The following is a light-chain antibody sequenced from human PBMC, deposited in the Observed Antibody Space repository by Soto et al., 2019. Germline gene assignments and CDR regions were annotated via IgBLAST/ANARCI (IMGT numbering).Light chain of an antibody. V-gene: IGKV3-15*01. CDR1: QSVSSS. Sequence: EMVMTQSPATLSVSPGDRTTISCRASQSVSSSLAWYQQIPGQAPRLLIYDASTRATGIPARFGGSGSGTQFTLTVSSLQSEDFAVYYCQQYNNWPPLTFGGGTKAELK. CDR3: QQYNNWPPLT. CDR2: DAS. J-gene: IGKJ4*01.